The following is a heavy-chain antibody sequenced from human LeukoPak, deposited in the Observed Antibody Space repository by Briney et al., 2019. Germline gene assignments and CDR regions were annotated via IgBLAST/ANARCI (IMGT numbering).Heavy chain of an antibody. V-gene: IGHV4-39*07. J-gene: IGHJ6*03. CDR3: ARDGSSPYDILTGYYYYYMDV. CDR2: IYYSGST. D-gene: IGHD3-9*01. Sequence: SETLSLTCTVSGGSISSSSYYWGWIRQPPGKGLEWIGSIYYSGSTYYNPSLKSRVTISVDTSKNQFSLKLSSVTAADTAVYYCARDGSSPYDILTGYYYYYMDVWGKGTTVTVSS. CDR1: GGSISSSSYY.